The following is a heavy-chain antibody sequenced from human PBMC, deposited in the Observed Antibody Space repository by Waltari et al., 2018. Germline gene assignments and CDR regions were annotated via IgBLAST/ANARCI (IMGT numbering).Heavy chain of an antibody. J-gene: IGHJ6*02. D-gene: IGHD3-3*01. V-gene: IGHV7-4-1*02. Sequence: QVQLVQSGSELKKPGASVKVSCKASGYTFTSYAMNWVRQAPGQGLEWMGWINTNTGNTTYAQGFTGRFFFSLDTSVSTAYLQISSLKAEDTAVYYCARGRAITIFGVAPYYYYYGMDVWGQGTTVTVSS. CDR1: GYTFTSYA. CDR2: INTNTGNT. CDR3: ARGRAITIFGVAPYYYYYGMDV.